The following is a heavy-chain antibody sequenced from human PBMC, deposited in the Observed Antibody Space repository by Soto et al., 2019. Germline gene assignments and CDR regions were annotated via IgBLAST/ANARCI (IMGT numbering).Heavy chain of an antibody. Sequence: QVQLVQSGAEVKKPGSSVKVSCKASGGTFSSYAISWVRQAPGQGLEWRGGIIPIFGTANYAQKFQGRVTITADKSTSTAYMELSSLRSEDTAVYYCASKGASYYYDSSGYWSLDYWGQGTLVTVSS. CDR2: IIPIFGTA. CDR3: ASKGASYYYDSSGYWSLDY. J-gene: IGHJ4*02. CDR1: GGTFSSYA. D-gene: IGHD3-22*01. V-gene: IGHV1-69*06.